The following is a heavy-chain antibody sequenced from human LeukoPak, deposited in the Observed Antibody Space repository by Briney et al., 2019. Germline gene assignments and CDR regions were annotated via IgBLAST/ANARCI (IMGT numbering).Heavy chain of an antibody. V-gene: IGHV3-66*01. Sequence: GGSLRLSCVASGFTVSRNYMSWVRQAPGKGLQWVSIIHSGGSTYYADSVKGRFTISRDNSKNTLYLQMNSLSAEDTAVYYCARGTDTSGWLDHWGQGTLVTVSS. CDR1: GFTVSRNY. D-gene: IGHD6-19*01. CDR3: ARGTDTSGWLDH. CDR2: IHSGGST. J-gene: IGHJ5*02.